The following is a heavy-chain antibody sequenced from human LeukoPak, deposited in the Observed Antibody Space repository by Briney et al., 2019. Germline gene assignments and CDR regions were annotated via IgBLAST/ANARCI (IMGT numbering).Heavy chain of an antibody. V-gene: IGHV7-4-1*02. J-gene: IGHJ4*02. Sequence: ASVKVSCKASGYTFTSYAMNWVRQAPGQGLEWMGWINTNTGNPTYAQGFAGRFVFSLDTSVSTAYPQISSLKAEDTAVYYCARGNPFLNYVFDYWGQGTLVTVPS. CDR2: INTNTGNP. CDR1: GYTFTSYA. CDR3: ARGNPFLNYVFDY. D-gene: IGHD1-7*01.